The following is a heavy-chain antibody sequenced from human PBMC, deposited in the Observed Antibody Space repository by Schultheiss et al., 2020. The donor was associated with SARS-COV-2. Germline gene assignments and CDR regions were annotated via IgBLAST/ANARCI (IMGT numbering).Heavy chain of an antibody. J-gene: IGHJ4*02. CDR2: IDWDDNK. D-gene: IGHD6-19*01. CDR3: ARIHGSGWYFDY. CDR1: GFSLSTNGMC. V-gene: IGHV2-70*01. Sequence: SGPTLVKPTETLTLTCTFSGFSLSTNGMCVSWIRQPPGKALEWLALIDWDDNKYYSTSLKTRLTISKDTSKNQVVLTMTNMDPVDTATYYCARIHGSGWYFDYWGQGTLVTVSS.